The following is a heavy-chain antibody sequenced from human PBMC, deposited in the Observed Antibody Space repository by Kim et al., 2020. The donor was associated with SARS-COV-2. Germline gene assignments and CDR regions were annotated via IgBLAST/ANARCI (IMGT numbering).Heavy chain of an antibody. CDR3: ASDYITAAGKEDFDY. J-gene: IGHJ4*02. D-gene: IGHD6-13*01. Sequence: ASVKVSCKASGYTFTDSYIHWVRQAPGQGLEWMGIIDPRNSWTQYAQRLQGRLTVTRDTSTSTVYMELSSLRSDDTAVYYCASDYITAAGKEDFDYWGQG. CDR2: IDPRNSWT. V-gene: IGHV1-46*01. CDR1: GYTFTDSY.